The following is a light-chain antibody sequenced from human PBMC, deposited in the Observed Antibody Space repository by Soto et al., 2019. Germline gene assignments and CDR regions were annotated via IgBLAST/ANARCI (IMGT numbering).Light chain of an antibody. V-gene: IGKV3-20*01. CDR1: QTVSSSY. CDR2: GTS. CDR3: QQYDSSPLIA. Sequence: EIVLTQSPGTLSLSPGERATLSCRASQTVSSSYLGWYQQKPGQAPRLLIYGTSSRATGIPDRFSGSGSGTDFALTISRLEPKDFAVYYCQQYDSSPLIAFGQGTRLEIK. J-gene: IGKJ5*01.